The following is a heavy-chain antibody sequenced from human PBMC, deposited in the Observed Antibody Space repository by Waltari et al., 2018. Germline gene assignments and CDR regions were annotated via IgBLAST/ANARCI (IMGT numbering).Heavy chain of an antibody. CDR1: GFSFSMFW. J-gene: IGHJ6*02. CDR3: ARAAQKTDRSPVPGRDYYYGMDV. CDR2: INSDGTSI. V-gene: IGHV3-74*01. Sequence: EVQLVESGGNLVQPGESLSLSCASSGFSFSMFWMHWVRPGPGKGLGWGSRINSDGTSIGYADSVKGRFNISRDNAKNTLYLQIKSQRDEDTGVYYCARAAQKTDRSPVPGRDYYYGMDVWGQGTTVTVSS. D-gene: IGHD3-22*01.